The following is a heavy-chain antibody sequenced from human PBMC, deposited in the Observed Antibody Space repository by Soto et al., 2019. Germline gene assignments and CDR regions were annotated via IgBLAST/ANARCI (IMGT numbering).Heavy chain of an antibody. Sequence: GGSLRLSCAASGFTFSSYWMHWVRQAPGKGLVWVSRINSDGSSTSYADSVKGRFTISRDNAKNTLYLQMNSLRAEDTAVYYCARVLSSSWFHGQKNRYAFDIWGQGTMVTVSS. CDR1: GFTFSSYW. D-gene: IGHD6-13*01. V-gene: IGHV3-74*01. CDR2: INSDGSST. J-gene: IGHJ3*02. CDR3: ARVLSSSWFHGQKNRYAFDI.